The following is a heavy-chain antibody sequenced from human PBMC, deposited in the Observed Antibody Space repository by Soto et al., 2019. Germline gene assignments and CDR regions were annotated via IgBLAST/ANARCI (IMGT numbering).Heavy chain of an antibody. J-gene: IGHJ4*02. Sequence: QVQLVESGGGVVQPGRSLRLSCAASGFTFSSYGMHWVRQAPGKGLEWVAVIWYDGSNKYYADSVKGRFTISRDNSKNTLYLQMNSLRAEDMAVYYCARDPRVFWSGPSVDYWGQGTLVTVSS. CDR2: IWYDGSNK. D-gene: IGHD3-3*01. CDR3: ARDPRVFWSGPSVDY. CDR1: GFTFSSYG. V-gene: IGHV3-33*01.